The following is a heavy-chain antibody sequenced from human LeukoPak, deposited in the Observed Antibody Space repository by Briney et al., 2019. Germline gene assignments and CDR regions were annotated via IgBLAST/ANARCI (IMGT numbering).Heavy chain of an antibody. CDR2: ISGSAAST. J-gene: IGHJ4*02. V-gene: IGHV3-23*01. Sequence: PGGSLRLSCAASGFPFSGYGMSWVRQAPGKGLEWVSTISGSAASTTYADFVKGRFTIPRDISKNTLYLQMNFLRAEDTAVYYCAKTIVGATTRYFDFWGQGTLVFVSS. D-gene: IGHD1-26*01. CDR1: GFPFSGYG. CDR3: AKTIVGATTRYFDF.